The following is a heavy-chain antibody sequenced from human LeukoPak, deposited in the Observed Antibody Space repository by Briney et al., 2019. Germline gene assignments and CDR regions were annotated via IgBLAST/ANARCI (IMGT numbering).Heavy chain of an antibody. CDR1: GFTFSSYA. Sequence: PGGSLRLSCAASGFTFSSYAMSWVRQAPGKGLEWVSAISGSGGSTYYADPVKGRFTISRDNSKNTLYLQMNSLRAEDTAVYYCAKHLSSGWYGEIDYWGQGTLVTVSS. CDR2: ISGSGGST. D-gene: IGHD6-19*01. V-gene: IGHV3-23*01. J-gene: IGHJ4*02. CDR3: AKHLSSGWYGEIDY.